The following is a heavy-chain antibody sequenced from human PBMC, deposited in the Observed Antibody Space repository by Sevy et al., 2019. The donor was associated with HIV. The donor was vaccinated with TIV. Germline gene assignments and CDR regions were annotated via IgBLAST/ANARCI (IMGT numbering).Heavy chain of an antibody. V-gene: IGHV1-69*13. CDR2: IIPLSTTT. D-gene: IGHD5-12*01. CDR1: GGTFSSYA. CDR3: ATVGGYSAFEGPYYIDY. J-gene: IGHJ4*02. Sequence: ASVKVSCKASGGTFSSYAISWVRQAPGQGLEWMGGIIPLSTTTNYAQKFQGRVTITADESTSTAYMELSSLTSDDTAVYYCATVGGYSAFEGPYYIDYWGQGTLVTVSS.